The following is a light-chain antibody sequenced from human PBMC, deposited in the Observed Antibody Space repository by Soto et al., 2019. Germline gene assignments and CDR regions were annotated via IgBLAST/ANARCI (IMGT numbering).Light chain of an antibody. CDR1: SNDFGGYDY. CDR3: NSYSTSNTLVV. V-gene: IGLV2-14*03. Sequence: QSALTQPASVXGSPGQSITLSCTGTSNDFGGYDYVSWYQQHPGKAPKLMIFDVSNRPSGVSTRFSGSKSGNTASLTISGLQAEDEADYYCNSYSTSNTLVVFGGGTKVTVL. J-gene: IGLJ2*01. CDR2: DVS.